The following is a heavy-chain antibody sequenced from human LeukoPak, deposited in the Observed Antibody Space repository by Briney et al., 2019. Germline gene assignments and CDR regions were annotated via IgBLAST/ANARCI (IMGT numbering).Heavy chain of an antibody. V-gene: IGHV4-59*01. CDR2: IYYSGST. CDR1: GCSISSYY. D-gene: IGHD6-13*01. J-gene: IGHJ6*02. CDR3: ARGGGDSSSWYYYGMDV. Sequence: SETLSLTCTVSGCSISSYYWSWIRQPPGKGLEWIGDIYYSGSTNYNPSLKSRVTISVDTSKNQFSLKLSSVTAADTAVYYCARGGGDSSSWYYYGMDVWGQGTTVTVSS.